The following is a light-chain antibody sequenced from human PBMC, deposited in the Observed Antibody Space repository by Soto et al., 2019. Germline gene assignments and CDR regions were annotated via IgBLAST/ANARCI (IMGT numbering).Light chain of an antibody. Sequence: DIQMTQSPSTLSASVGDRVTITCRASQSISSWLVWYQQKPGKAPKLLIYKASSLESGVPSRFSGSGSGTEFTLTISSLQPDDFATYYCQQYSSYSYTFGQGTKVDIK. V-gene: IGKV1-5*03. CDR2: KAS. CDR3: QQYSSYSYT. CDR1: QSISSW. J-gene: IGKJ2*01.